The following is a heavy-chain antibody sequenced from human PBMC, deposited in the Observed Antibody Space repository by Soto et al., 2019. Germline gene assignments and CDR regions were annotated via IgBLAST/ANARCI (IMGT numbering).Heavy chain of an antibody. V-gene: IGHV1-46*01. D-gene: IGHD3-3*01. J-gene: IGHJ4*02. CDR2: INPSGGST. Sequence: GASVKVSCKASGYTFTSYYMHWVRQAPGQGLEWMGIINPSGGSTSYAQKFQGRVTMTRDTSTSTVYMELSSLRSEDTAVYYCASTWSTDLTYDFWSGPGDYWGQGTLVTVSS. CDR1: GYTFTSYY. CDR3: ASTWSTDLTYDFWSGPGDY.